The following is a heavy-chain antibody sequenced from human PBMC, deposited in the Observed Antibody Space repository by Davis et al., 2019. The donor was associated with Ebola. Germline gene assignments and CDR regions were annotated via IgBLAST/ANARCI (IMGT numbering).Heavy chain of an antibody. J-gene: IGHJ4*02. D-gene: IGHD3-22*01. CDR3: ARDYYDNRAVDY. CDR1: GFIFSTYV. Sequence: GGSLRLSCSASGFIFSTYVMTWVRQAPGKGLEWVSAISGSGGSTYYADSVKGRFTISRDSSKNTLYLQMNSLRAEDTAVYYCARDYYDNRAVDYWGQGTLVTVSS. V-gene: IGHV3-23*01. CDR2: ISGSGGST.